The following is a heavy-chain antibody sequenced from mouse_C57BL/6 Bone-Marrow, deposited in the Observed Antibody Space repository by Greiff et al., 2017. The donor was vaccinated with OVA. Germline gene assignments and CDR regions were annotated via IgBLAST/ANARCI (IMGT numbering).Heavy chain of an antibody. V-gene: IGHV1-82*01. J-gene: IGHJ4*01. CDR3: ARNNYGSSYRGFYAMDD. Sequence: VQLQQSGPELVKPGASVKISCKASGYAFSSSWMNWVKQRPGKGLEWIGRIYPGDGDTNYNGKFKGKATLTADKSSSTAYMQLSSLTSEDSAVYFCARNNYGSSYRGFYAMDDWGKGTSVTVSS. CDR2: IYPGDGDT. D-gene: IGHD1-1*01. CDR1: GYAFSSSW.